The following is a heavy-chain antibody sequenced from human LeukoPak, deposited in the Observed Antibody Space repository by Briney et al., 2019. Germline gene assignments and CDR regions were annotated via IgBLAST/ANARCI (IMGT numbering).Heavy chain of an antibody. V-gene: IGHV3-7*01. CDR2: IKQDGSEK. CDR3: ARRMCSGGSCYNYFDY. Sequence: GGSLRLSCAASRFTFSSYWMSWVRQAPGKGLEWVANIKQDGSEKYYVDSVKGRFTISKDNAKNSLYLQMNSLRAEDTAVYYCARRMCSGGSCYNYFDYWGQGTLVTVSS. J-gene: IGHJ4*02. CDR1: RFTFSSYW. D-gene: IGHD2-15*01.